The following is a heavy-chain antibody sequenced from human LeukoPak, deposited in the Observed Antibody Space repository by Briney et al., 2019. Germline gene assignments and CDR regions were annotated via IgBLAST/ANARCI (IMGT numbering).Heavy chain of an antibody. CDR1: GYTFTSYG. J-gene: IGHJ4*02. V-gene: IGHV1-18*01. CDR2: ISAYNGNT. CDR3: ARGKITMIVDGSFDY. D-gene: IGHD3-22*01. Sequence: APVKVSCKASGYTFTSYGISWVRQAPGQGLEWMGWISAYNGNTNYAQKLQGRVTMTTDTSTSTAYMELRSLRSDDTAVYYCARGKITMIVDGSFDYWGQGTLVTVSS.